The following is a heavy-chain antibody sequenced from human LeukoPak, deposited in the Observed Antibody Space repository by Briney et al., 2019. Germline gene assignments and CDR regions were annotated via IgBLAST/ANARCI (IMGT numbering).Heavy chain of an antibody. CDR1: GFTFSNYA. D-gene: IGHD4-23*01. Sequence: GRSLRLSCAASGFTFSNYAIHWVRQAPGKGLEWVAVISYDGSNKYYADSVKGRFTISRDNSKNTLYLQMNSLRADDTAVYYCSRGARKGDDYGGFFDYWDQGTLVTVSS. CDR3: SRGARKGDDYGGFFDY. CDR2: ISYDGSNK. V-gene: IGHV3-30*04. J-gene: IGHJ4*02.